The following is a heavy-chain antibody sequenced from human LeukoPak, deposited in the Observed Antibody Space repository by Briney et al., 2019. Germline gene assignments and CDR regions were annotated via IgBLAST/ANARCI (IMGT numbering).Heavy chain of an antibody. V-gene: IGHV3-48*01. CDR1: GFTFSSYS. J-gene: IGHJ4*02. CDR3: ARDARNYGLYY. CDR2: ISSSSSTI. D-gene: IGHD4-11*01. Sequence: GGSLRLSCAASGFTFSSYSMNWVRQAPGKGLEWVSYISSSSSTIYYADSVKGRFTISRDNAKNSLYLQMNSLRAEDTAVYYCARDARNYGLYYWGQGTLVTVSS.